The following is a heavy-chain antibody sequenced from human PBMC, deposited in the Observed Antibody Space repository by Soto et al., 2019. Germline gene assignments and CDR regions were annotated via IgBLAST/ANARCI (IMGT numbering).Heavy chain of an antibody. J-gene: IGHJ6*02. CDR2: INSDGSST. CDR3: AREVHYYDSSGYYYYYGMDV. V-gene: IGHV3-74*01. CDR1: GFTFSSYW. Sequence: EVQLVESGGGLVQPGGSLRLSCAASGFTFSSYWMHWVRQAPGKGLVWVSRINSDGSSTSYADSVKGRFTISRDNAKNTLYLQMNNLRAEDTAVYYCAREVHYYDSSGYYYYYGMDVWGQGTTVTVSS. D-gene: IGHD3-22*01.